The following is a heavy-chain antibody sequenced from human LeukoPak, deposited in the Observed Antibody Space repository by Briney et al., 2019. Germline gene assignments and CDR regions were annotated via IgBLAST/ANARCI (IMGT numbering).Heavy chain of an antibody. Sequence: KTGGTLRLSCAASGFTFSSYSMNWVRQAPGKGLEWVSSISSSSSYIYYADSVKGRFTISRDNAKNSLYLQMNSLRAEDTAVYYCARHAHYYYYMDVWGKGTTVTVSS. V-gene: IGHV3-21*01. CDR1: GFTFSSYS. CDR2: ISSSSSYI. CDR3: ARHAHYYYYMDV. J-gene: IGHJ6*03.